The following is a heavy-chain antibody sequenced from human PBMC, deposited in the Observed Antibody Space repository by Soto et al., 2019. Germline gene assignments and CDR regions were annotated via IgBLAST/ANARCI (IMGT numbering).Heavy chain of an antibody. J-gene: IGHJ5*01. CDR2: ISYDGSNK. V-gene: IGHV3-30*18. D-gene: IGHD6-19*01. Sequence: PGRSLRLSCPASGFTFSSYGKHWVRQAPGKGLEWVAVISYDGSNKYYADSVKGRFTISRENYKNTLYLQMNSLRAEDNAVYYCAKVLEPGYSRGWYDYWGHGT. CDR1: GFTFSSYG. CDR3: AKVLEPGYSRGWYDY.